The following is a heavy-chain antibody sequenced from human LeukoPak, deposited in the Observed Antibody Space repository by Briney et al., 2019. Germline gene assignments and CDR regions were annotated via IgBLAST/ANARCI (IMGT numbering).Heavy chain of an antibody. D-gene: IGHD6-13*01. J-gene: IGHJ3*02. CDR2: ISGSGGST. V-gene: IGHV3-23*01. Sequence: GGSLRLSCAASGFTFSSYAISWVRQAPGKGLEWASAISGSGGSTYYADSVKGRFTISRDNSKNTLYLQMNSLRAEDTAVYYCAKGRLDSNAFDIWGQGTMVTVSS. CDR3: AKGRLDSNAFDI. CDR1: GFTFSSYA.